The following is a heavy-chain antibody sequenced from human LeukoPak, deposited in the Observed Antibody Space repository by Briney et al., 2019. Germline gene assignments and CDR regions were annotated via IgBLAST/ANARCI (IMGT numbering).Heavy chain of an antibody. Sequence: PSETLSLTCTVSGGSLSTYYWSWIRQPPGKGLEWIGYIYYSGSTTNYNPSLNSRVTMSVDTSNNQFSLELSSVTAADTAVYYCARVSRGFAYGYGSLDYWGQGTLVIVSS. CDR3: ARVSRGFAYGYGSLDY. CDR1: GGSLSTYY. J-gene: IGHJ4*02. CDR2: IYYSGSTT. V-gene: IGHV4-59*01. D-gene: IGHD5-18*01.